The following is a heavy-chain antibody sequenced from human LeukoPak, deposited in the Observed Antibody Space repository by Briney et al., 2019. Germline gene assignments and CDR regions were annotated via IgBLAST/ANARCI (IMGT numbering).Heavy chain of an antibody. CDR2: IKQDGSEK. J-gene: IGHJ6*04. CDR3: AELGITMIGGV. Sequence: GGSLRLSCAVSGFTFSNYRMSWVRQAPGKGLEWVANIKQDGSEKYYVDSVKGRFTISRDNAKNSLYLQMNSLRAEDTAVYYCAELGITMIGGVWGKGTTVTISS. D-gene: IGHD3-10*02. CDR1: GFTFSNYR. V-gene: IGHV3-7*01.